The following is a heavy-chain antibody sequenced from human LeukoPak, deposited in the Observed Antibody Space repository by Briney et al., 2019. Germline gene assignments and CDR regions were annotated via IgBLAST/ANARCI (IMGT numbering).Heavy chain of an antibody. Sequence: GGSLRLSCAASAFTFSYYSMNWVRQAPGKGLEWVSSISGSDNYIYYVDSVKGRFTISRDNANNSLFLQMNSLRANRTSVCNWARAHNICGGNSKGAFDIWGQGTMVTVSS. CDR1: AFTFSYYS. CDR3: ARAHNICGGNSKGAFDI. CDR2: ISGSDNYI. J-gene: IGHJ3*02. D-gene: IGHD4-23*01. V-gene: IGHV3-21*01.